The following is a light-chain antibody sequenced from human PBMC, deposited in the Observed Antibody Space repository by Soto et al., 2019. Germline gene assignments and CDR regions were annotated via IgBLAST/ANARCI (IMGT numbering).Light chain of an antibody. CDR2: IAS. V-gene: IGKV3-20*01. J-gene: IGKJ1*01. CDR3: QQYGTSPWT. Sequence: EIVLTQSPGTLSLFPGERATLSCRATQSVNSDYLAWYQQKPGQAPRLLIYIASRRATGIPDRFSGSGSGTDFTLTIRRLEAEDFAVYYWQQYGTSPWTFGQGTKVEIK. CDR1: QSVNSDY.